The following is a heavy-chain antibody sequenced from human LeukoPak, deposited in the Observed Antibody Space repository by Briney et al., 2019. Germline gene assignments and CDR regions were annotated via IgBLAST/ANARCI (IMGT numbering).Heavy chain of an antibody. CDR1: GFTVSGSY. J-gene: IGHJ4*02. D-gene: IGHD3-22*01. CDR3: AGRTWLDYEIRDY. CDR2: IKREGTEK. Sequence: PGGCLRLSCGGFGFTVSGSYMRCVRQAAGKWLEWVANIKREGTEKCHGDSVKGPFTISRATAKKSLYLQLNRLRPEDTAVYYCAGRTWLDYEIRDYGGQGTLDTVSS. V-gene: IGHV3-7*01.